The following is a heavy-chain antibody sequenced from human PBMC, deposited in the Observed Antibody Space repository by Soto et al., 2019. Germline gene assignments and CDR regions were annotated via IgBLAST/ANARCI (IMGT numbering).Heavy chain of an antibody. CDR3: ARDPVEMADYYFDY. Sequence: EVQLVESGGGLVKPGGSLRLSCAASGFTFSSYSMNWVRQAPGKGLEWVSSISSSSSYIYYADSVKGRFTISRDNAKNSLYLQMNSLRAEDTAVYYCARDPVEMADYYFDYWGQGTLVTVSS. D-gene: IGHD2-15*01. V-gene: IGHV3-21*01. CDR1: GFTFSSYS. CDR2: ISSSSSYI. J-gene: IGHJ4*02.